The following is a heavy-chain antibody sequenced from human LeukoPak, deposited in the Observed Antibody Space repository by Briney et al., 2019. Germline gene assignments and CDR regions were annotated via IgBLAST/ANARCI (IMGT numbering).Heavy chain of an antibody. J-gene: IGHJ4*02. CDR1: GFTVSSNY. Sequence: GGSLRLSCAASGFTVSSNYMSWVRQAPGKGLEWVSVIYSGGSTYYADSVKGRFTISRDNSKNTLYLQMNSLRAEDTAVYYCARDKFGIGGSYFWGQGTLVTVSA. CDR3: ARDKFGIGGSYF. D-gene: IGHD1-26*01. CDR2: IYSGGST. V-gene: IGHV3-66*01.